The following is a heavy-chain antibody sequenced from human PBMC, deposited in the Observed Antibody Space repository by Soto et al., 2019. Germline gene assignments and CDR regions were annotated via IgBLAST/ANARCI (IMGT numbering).Heavy chain of an antibody. J-gene: IGHJ6*02. CDR1: GFTFTSSA. Sequence: SVKVSCKASGFTFTSSAVQWVRQARGQRLEGIGWIAVGSGNTNYAQKFQERVTITRDMSTSTAYMELSSLRSEDTAVYYCAAEAMGGATMNYYYYGMDVWGQGTTVTVSS. CDR3: AAEAMGGATMNYYYYGMDV. D-gene: IGHD1-26*01. CDR2: IAVGSGNT. V-gene: IGHV1-58*01.